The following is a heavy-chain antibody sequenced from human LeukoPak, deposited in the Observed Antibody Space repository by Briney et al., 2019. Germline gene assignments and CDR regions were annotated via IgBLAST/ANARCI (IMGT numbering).Heavy chain of an antibody. V-gene: IGHV3-30*02. CDR2: IRDDAINK. Sequence: GGSLRLSCAASGFTFSTYGMHWVRQAPGKGLEGVAFIRDDAINKYYADSVKGRFTISRDNSRNTLYLQMNSLRAEDTALYYCAKDGDTVSGTYYFDMDVWGKGTTVTISS. J-gene: IGHJ6*03. CDR3: AKDGDTVSGTYYFDMDV. D-gene: IGHD1-26*01. CDR1: GFTFSTYG.